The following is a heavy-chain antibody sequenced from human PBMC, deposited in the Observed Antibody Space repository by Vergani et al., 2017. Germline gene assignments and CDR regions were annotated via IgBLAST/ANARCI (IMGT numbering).Heavy chain of an antibody. CDR2: IKQDGSEK. J-gene: IGHJ4*02. V-gene: IGHV3-7*01. CDR3: ASVVTTSHSSFFDY. D-gene: IGHD4-11*01. Sequence: EVQLVESGGGLVQPGGSLRLSCAASGFTFSSYWMSWVRQAPGKGLEWVANIKQDGSEKYYVDSVKGRFTISRDNAKNSLYLQMNSLRAEDTAVYYCASVVTTSHSSFFDYWGQGTLVTVSS. CDR1: GFTFSSYW.